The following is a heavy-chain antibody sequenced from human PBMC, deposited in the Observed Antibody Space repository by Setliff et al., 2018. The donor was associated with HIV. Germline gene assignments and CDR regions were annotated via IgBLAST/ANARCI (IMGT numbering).Heavy chain of an antibody. CDR2: VSASGTT. CDR3: AKEGSWNDDSGAFNI. V-gene: IGHV4-4*08. J-gene: IGHJ3*02. Sequence: PSETLSLTCSVSGGSMSRVYWTWIRQPPGKGLEWIGYVSASGTTKYNPSLQSRVTISGDSSKNQFSLRLSSVTDADTAVYYCAKEGSWNDDSGAFNIWGQGTMVTVSS. D-gene: IGHD1-1*01. CDR1: GGSMSRVY.